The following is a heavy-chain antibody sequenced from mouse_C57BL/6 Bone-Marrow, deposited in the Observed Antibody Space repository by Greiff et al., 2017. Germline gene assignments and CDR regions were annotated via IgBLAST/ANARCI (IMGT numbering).Heavy chain of an antibody. CDR3: ARHGGYYHYAMDY. D-gene: IGHD2-3*01. Sequence: QVQLQESGPGLVAPSQSLSITCTVSGFSLTSSGVHWVRQPPGQGLEWLVVIWSDGSTTYNSALNSRLSISKDNSKSQVFLKMNSLQTDDTAMYYCARHGGYYHYAMDYWGQGTSVTVSS. CDR1: GFSLTSSG. J-gene: IGHJ4*01. V-gene: IGHV2-6-1*01. CDR2: IWSDGST.